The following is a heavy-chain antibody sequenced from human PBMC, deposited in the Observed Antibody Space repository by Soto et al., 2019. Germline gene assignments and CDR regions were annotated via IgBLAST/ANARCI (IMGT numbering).Heavy chain of an antibody. Sequence: QITLKESGPTLVKPTQTLTLTCTFSGFSFSTRGVGVAWIRQPPGKALEWLALIYWDDDEGYSPSLKSRLTITKHTSKNQVVLTMTDMDHVDTATYYCAHRPRGYSYHFDYRGQGTLVTVSS. CDR1: GFSFSTRGVG. D-gene: IGHD5-18*01. CDR3: AHRPRGYSYHFDY. V-gene: IGHV2-5*02. CDR2: IYWDDDE. J-gene: IGHJ4*02.